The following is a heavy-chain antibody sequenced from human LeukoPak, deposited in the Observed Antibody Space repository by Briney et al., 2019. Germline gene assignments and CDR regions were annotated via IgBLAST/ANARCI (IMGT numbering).Heavy chain of an antibody. V-gene: IGHV3-7*04. CDR1: GFTFSSYW. J-gene: IGHJ4*02. CDR3: ARDWNYYDNSGFYGEY. Sequence: GGSLRLSCAASGFTFSSYWMSWVRQAPGKGLEWVANIKQDGSQKFYVDSVKGRLTISRDNAKNSLYLQMNSLRADDTAVYYCARDWNYYDNSGFYGEYWGQGTLVTVSS. D-gene: IGHD3-22*01. CDR2: IKQDGSQK.